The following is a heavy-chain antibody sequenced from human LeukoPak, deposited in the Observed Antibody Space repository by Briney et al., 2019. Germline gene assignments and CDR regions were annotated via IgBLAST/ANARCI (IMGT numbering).Heavy chain of an antibody. V-gene: IGHV3-20*04. CDR1: GFTFDDYG. Sequence: GGSLRLFRAASGFTFDDYGMSWVRQAPGKGLEWVSGINWNGGSTGYAASVKGRFTISRDNAKNSLYPQMNSLRAEDTALYYCARDSSSWYVSEHWGQGTLVTVSS. D-gene: IGHD6-13*01. J-gene: IGHJ1*01. CDR3: ARDSSSWYVSEH. CDR2: INWNGGST.